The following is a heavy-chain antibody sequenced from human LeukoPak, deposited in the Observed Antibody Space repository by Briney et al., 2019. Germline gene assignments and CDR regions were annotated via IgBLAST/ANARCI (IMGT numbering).Heavy chain of an antibody. J-gene: IGHJ6*04. D-gene: IGHD6-13*01. V-gene: IGHV1-69*01. CDR2: IIPIFGTA. Sequence: SVTVSCMASGGTFSSYAISWVRQAPGQGLEWMGGIIPIFGTANYAQKFQGRVTITADESTSTAYMELSSLRSEDTAVYYCARGGYSSSWSYYYYGMDVWGKGTTVTVSS. CDR3: ARGGYSSSWSYYYYGMDV. CDR1: GGTFSSYA.